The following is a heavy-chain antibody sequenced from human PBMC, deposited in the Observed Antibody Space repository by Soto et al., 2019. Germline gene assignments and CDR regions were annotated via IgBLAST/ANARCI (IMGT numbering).Heavy chain of an antibody. J-gene: IGHJ1*01. CDR2: INPDGSAK. D-gene: IGHD2-8*02. CDR1: GFTFSSYW. Sequence: RGPLRLSCAASGFTFSSYWMTWLRQAPGKGLEWVANINPDGSAKYYVDSVKGRFTISRDNAKNSLYLQMNSLRVEDTAVYYSEDPHTGNVYFNHWGQVDLVTVSP. V-gene: IGHV3-7*01. CDR3: EDPHTGNVYFNH.